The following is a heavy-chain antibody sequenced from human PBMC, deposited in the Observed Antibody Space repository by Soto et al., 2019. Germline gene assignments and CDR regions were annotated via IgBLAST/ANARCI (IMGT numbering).Heavy chain of an antibody. D-gene: IGHD3-10*01. CDR2: IYYSGST. CDR3: ARVWGGAFDF. V-gene: IGHV4-59*02. Sequence: PSETLSLTCTVSGGSVSTYYWSWIRQPPGKGLEWIGYIYYSGSTSNNPSLKSRVTISVDTSKNQFSLKLSSVTAADTAVYYCARVWGGAFDFWGQGTMVTVSS. J-gene: IGHJ3*01. CDR1: GGSVSTYY.